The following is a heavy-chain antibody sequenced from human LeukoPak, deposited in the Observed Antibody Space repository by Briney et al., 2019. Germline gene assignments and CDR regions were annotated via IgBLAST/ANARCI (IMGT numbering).Heavy chain of an antibody. Sequence: SETLSLTCTVSGGPISSYYWSWIRQPPGKGLEWIGYIYYGGSTNYNPSLKSRVTISVDTSKNQFSLKLSSVTAADTAVYYCARGLSDSSGYYPNWFDPWGQGTLVTVSS. J-gene: IGHJ5*02. CDR3: ARGLSDSSGYYPNWFDP. V-gene: IGHV4-59*01. CDR1: GGPISSYY. CDR2: IYYGGST. D-gene: IGHD3-22*01.